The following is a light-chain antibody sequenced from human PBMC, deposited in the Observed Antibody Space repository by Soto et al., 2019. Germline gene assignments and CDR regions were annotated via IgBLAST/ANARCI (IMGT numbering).Light chain of an antibody. CDR2: GTS. J-gene: IGKJ1*01. V-gene: IGKV3-20*01. Sequence: EIVMTQSPGTLSLSPGARASFSYRRSENVLGNFLGWYQQRPGQAPRLLIYGTSNRAPCIPDSFKGSGSGTDLTLTITRLEPEDTAFYYCHHYGRPLWTFGQGTKVDIK. CDR3: HHYGRPLWT. CDR1: ENVLGNF.